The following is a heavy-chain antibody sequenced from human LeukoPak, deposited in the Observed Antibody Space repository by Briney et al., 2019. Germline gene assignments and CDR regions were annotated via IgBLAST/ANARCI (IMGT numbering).Heavy chain of an antibody. J-gene: IGHJ4*02. D-gene: IGHD3-22*01. CDR1: GYSFTSYW. CDR3: ARHESYYYDSSGHNDY. CDR2: IYPGDSDT. Sequence: GESLKISCKGSGYSFTSYWIGWVRQMPGKGLEWMGIIYPGDSDTRYSPSFQGQVTISADKSVSNAYLQWSSLKASDTAMYYCARHESYYYDSSGHNDYGGQGTLVTVSS. V-gene: IGHV5-51*01.